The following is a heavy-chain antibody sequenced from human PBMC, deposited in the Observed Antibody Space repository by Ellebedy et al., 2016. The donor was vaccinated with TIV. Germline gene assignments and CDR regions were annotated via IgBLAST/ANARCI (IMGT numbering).Heavy chain of an antibody. CDR1: GYSFTSYW. CDR3: ARHDTTRIAVTGPNDY. D-gene: IGHD6-19*01. CDR2: IDPSDSYT. Sequence: GESLKISCKGSGYSFTSYWISWVRQMPGKGLEWMGRIDPSDSYTIYSPSFQGHVTISADKSISTAYLQWSSLKASDTAMYYCARHDTTRIAVTGPNDYWGQGTLVTVSS. V-gene: IGHV5-10-1*01. J-gene: IGHJ4*02.